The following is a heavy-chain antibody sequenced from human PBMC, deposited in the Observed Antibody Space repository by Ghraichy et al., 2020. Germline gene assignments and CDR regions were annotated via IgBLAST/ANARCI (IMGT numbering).Heavy chain of an antibody. Sequence: SETLSLTCTVSGGSISSSSYYWGWIRQPPGKGLEWIGSIYYSGSTYYNPSLKSRVTISVDTSKNQFSLKLSSVTAADTAVYYCARLTLAGTNENGSNFLDRALPGWGQGTLVTVSS. CDR2: IYYSGST. CDR1: GGSISSSSYY. D-gene: IGHD1-26*01. V-gene: IGHV4-39*07. CDR3: ARLTLAGTNENGSNFLDRALPG. J-gene: IGHJ4*02.